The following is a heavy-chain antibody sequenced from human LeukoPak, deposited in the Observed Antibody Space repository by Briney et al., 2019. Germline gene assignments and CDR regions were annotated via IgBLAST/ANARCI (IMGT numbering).Heavy chain of an antibody. J-gene: IGHJ5*02. CDR1: GGSISRDF. CDR3: VRSPQLDP. D-gene: IGHD6-13*01. V-gene: IGHV4-59*01. CDR2: IYYTGST. Sequence: SETLSLTCTVSGGSISRDFWSWIRQPPGKGLEWIGYIYYTGSTNYNPSLKSRVTISIDTSRNQFSLRLSSVTAADTAVYYCVRSPQLDPWGQGILVTVSS.